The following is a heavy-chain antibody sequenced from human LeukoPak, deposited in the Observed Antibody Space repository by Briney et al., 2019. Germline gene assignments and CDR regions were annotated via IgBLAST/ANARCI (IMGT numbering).Heavy chain of an antibody. CDR1: GFTFSSYA. Sequence: GGSLRLSCAASGFTFSSYAMSWVRQAPGKGLEWVSYISSSSSYTNYADSVKGRFTISRDNAKNSLYLQMNSLRAEDTAVYYCAREGYCSSTSCYDGAFDIWGQGTMVTVSS. CDR3: AREGYCSSTSCYDGAFDI. J-gene: IGHJ3*02. D-gene: IGHD2-2*01. V-gene: IGHV3-21*05. CDR2: ISSSSSYT.